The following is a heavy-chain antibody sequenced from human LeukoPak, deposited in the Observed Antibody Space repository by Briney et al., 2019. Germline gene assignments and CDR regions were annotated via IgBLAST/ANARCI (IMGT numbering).Heavy chain of an antibody. Sequence: ASVTVSCKASGYTFTSYGMSWVRQAPGQGIEWMGWISAYNGNTNYAQKLQGRVTMTTHTSPSTAYMELRSLRSDDTAVYYCARVPLGAPAAFDYWGQGTLVTVSS. J-gene: IGHJ4*02. CDR1: GYTFTSYG. V-gene: IGHV1-18*01. CDR2: ISAYNGNT. D-gene: IGHD6-13*01. CDR3: ARVPLGAPAAFDY.